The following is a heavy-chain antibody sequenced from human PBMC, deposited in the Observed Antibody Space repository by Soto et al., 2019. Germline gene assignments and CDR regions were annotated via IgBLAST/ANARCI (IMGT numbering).Heavy chain of an antibody. CDR3: ARVIPDYGQRRYYGMDV. V-gene: IGHV4-31*03. CDR2: ISYSGST. Sequence: QVQLQESGPGLVKPSQTLSLTCTVSGGSISSGGYYWSWIRQHPGKGLEWIGYISYSGSTYYNPSLNSRVTISVDTSKNQFSLKLSSVTAADTAVYYCARVIPDYGQRRYYGMDVWGQGTTVTVSS. CDR1: GGSISSGGYY. J-gene: IGHJ6*02. D-gene: IGHD3-10*01.